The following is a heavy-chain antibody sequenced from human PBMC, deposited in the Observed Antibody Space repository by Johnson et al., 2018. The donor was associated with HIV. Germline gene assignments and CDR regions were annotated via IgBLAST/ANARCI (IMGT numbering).Heavy chain of an antibody. Sequence: VQLVESGGGVVQPGGSLRLSCAASGFTFSSYAMHWVRQAPGKGLEWVAVISYDGSNKYYADSVKGRFTISRDNSKNTLYLQMNSLRAEDTAVYYCAKSTWELRHLDAFDIWGQGTMVTVSS. J-gene: IGHJ3*02. D-gene: IGHD1-26*01. CDR3: AKSTWELRHLDAFDI. CDR2: ISYDGSNK. V-gene: IGHV3-30-3*02. CDR1: GFTFSSYA.